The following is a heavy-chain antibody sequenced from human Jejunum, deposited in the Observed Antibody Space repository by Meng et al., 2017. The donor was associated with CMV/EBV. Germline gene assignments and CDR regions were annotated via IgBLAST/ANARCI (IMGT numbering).Heavy chain of an antibody. Sequence: EVPRLGFGGGFVHAGVYRRLSLRAPCFFLLRYAMGGVSEAPGKELEWVSPISGRGSTIYYEDSVQGRFTISRDNSANTLYLQMNSLRAEYTAEYYCAKGGLGSPSLDSWGQGTLVTVSS. J-gene: IGHJ4*02. CDR3: AKGGLGSPSLDS. CDR1: CFFLLRYA. V-gene: IGHV3-23*01. CDR2: ISGRGSTI. D-gene: IGHD3-10*01.